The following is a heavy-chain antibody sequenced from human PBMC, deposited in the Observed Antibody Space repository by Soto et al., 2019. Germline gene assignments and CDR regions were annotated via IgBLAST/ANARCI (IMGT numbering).Heavy chain of an antibody. Sequence: PSETLSLTCTVSGGSISPYYWTWVRQPPGKGLEWIGEINHSGSTNYNPSLKSRVTISVDTSKNQFSLKLTSVTAADTAVYYCARDKITGLFDYWGQGTLVTVSS. J-gene: IGHJ4*02. CDR3: ARDKITGLFDY. D-gene: IGHD2-8*02. CDR2: INHSGST. CDR1: GGSISPYY. V-gene: IGHV4-34*01.